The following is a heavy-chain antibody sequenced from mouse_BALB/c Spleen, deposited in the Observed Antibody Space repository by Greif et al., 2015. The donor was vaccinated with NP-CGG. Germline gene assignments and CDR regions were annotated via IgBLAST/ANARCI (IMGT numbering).Heavy chain of an antibody. J-gene: IGHJ2*01. V-gene: IGHV1-20*02. CDR1: GYSFTGYF. D-gene: IGHD2-3*01. Sequence: EVKLVESGPELVKPGASVKISCKASGYSFTGYFMNWVMQSHGESLEWIGRINPYNGDTFYNQKFKGKATLTVDKSSGTAHMELRSLASEDSAVYYCARSGGGLLRDFDYWGQGTTLTVSS. CDR3: ARSGGGLLRDFDY. CDR2: INPYNGDT.